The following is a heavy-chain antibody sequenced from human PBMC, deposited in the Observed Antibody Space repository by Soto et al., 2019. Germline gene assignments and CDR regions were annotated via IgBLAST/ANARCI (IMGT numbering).Heavy chain of an antibody. CDR2: IKQDGSEK. CDR1: GFTFSSYW. CDR3: ARDVSLGFWSGYYGHYFDY. V-gene: IGHV3-7*01. Sequence: EVQLVESGGGLVQPGGSLRLSCAASGFTFSSYWMSWVRQAPGKGLEWVANIKQDGSEKYYVDSVKGRFTISIDNAKNSLYLQMNSLRAEDTAVYYCARDVSLGFWSGYYGHYFDYWGQGTLVTVAS. J-gene: IGHJ4*02. D-gene: IGHD3-3*01.